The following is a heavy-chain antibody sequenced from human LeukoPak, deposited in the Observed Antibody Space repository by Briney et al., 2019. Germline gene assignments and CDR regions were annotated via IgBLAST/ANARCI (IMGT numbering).Heavy chain of an antibody. D-gene: IGHD3-22*01. V-gene: IGHV1-8*01. CDR2: MNPNSGNT. J-gene: IGHJ4*02. CDR3: ASGYLGITMIVVVIGY. Sequence: ASVKVSCKASGYTFTSYDINWVRQATGQGLEWMGWMNPNSGNTGYAQKFQGRVTMTRNTSISTAYMELSSLRSEDTAVYYCASGYLGITMIVVVIGYWGQGTLVTVSS. CDR1: GYTFTSYD.